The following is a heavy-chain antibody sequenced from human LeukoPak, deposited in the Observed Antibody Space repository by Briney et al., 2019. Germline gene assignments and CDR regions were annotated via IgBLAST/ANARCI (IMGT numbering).Heavy chain of an antibody. J-gene: IGHJ4*02. D-gene: IGHD6-13*01. V-gene: IGHV3-7*03. Sequence: GSLRLSCAASGFSFSSYWMSWVRQAPGKGLEGVADIRKDGSDKYYVGSVKGRVTISREKAKKSLNLQMSSLRAEDTAVYYCAIWAQYSNIWSLDYWGQGTLVTVSS. CDR3: AIWAQYSNIWSLDY. CDR2: IRKDGSDK. CDR1: GFSFSSYW.